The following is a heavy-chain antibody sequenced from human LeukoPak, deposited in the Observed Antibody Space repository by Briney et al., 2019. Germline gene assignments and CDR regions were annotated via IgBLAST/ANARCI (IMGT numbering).Heavy chain of an antibody. CDR2: ISSSSSYI. CDR1: GFTFSSYS. CDR3: ARDARYYDSSGYWAYYFDY. D-gene: IGHD3-22*01. Sequence: NPGGSLRLSCAASGFTFSSYSMNWVRQAPGKGLEWVSSISSSSSYIYYADSVKGRFTISRDNAKNSLYLQMNSLRAEDTAVYYCARDARYYDSSGYWAYYFDYWGQGTLVTVSS. V-gene: IGHV3-21*01. J-gene: IGHJ4*02.